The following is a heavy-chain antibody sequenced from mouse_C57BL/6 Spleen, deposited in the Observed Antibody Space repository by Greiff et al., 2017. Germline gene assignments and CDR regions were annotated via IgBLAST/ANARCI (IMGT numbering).Heavy chain of an antibody. CDR2: IYPGDGDT. CDR3: ARRGSNYVFDY. V-gene: IGHV1-82*01. Sequence: QVQLQQSGPELVKPGASVKISCKASGYAFSSSWMNWVKQRPGKGLEWIGRIYPGDGDTNYNGKFKGKATLTADKSSSTAYMQLSSLTSEDSAVYFCARRGSNYVFDYWGQGTTLTVSS. J-gene: IGHJ2*01. D-gene: IGHD2-5*01. CDR1: GYAFSSSW.